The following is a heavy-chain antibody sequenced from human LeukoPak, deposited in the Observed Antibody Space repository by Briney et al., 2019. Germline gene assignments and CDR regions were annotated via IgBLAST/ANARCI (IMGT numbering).Heavy chain of an antibody. V-gene: IGHV3-73*01. D-gene: IGHD3-22*01. Sequence: GGSLRLSCAASGFTFSGSAMHWVRQASGKGLEWVGRIRSKANSYATAYAASVKGRFTTSRDDSKNTAYLQMNSLKTEDTAVYYCTGHYDSSGGAQSYWGQGTLVTVSS. CDR1: GFTFSGSA. CDR2: IRSKANSYAT. CDR3: TGHYDSSGGAQSY. J-gene: IGHJ4*02.